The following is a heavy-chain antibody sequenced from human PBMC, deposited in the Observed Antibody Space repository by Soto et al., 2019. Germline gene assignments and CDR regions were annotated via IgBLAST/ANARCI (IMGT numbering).Heavy chain of an antibody. CDR3: ARALTTVTLFDP. J-gene: IGHJ5*02. CDR2: IYYSGST. V-gene: IGHV4-31*03. CDR1: GGSISSGGYY. Sequence: QVQLQESGPGLVKPSQTLSLTCTVSGGSISSGGYYWSGIRQHPGKGLEWIGYIYYSGSTYYNPYLKSRVTISVDTSKNQFSLKLSSVTAADTAVYYCARALTTVTLFDPWGQGTLVTVSS. D-gene: IGHD4-17*01.